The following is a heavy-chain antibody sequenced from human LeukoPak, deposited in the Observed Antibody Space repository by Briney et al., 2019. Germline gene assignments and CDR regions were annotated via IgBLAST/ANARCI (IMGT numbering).Heavy chain of an antibody. V-gene: IGHV4-4*02. Sequence: PSETLSLTCGVSGGTVSSTNWWTWIRQPPGKGLEWIGEVHLDGRTNFNPSLKSRLTMSVDLSENHVSLKLTSVTAADTAVYYCAREGGFYRPLDYSGQGTLVTVSS. CDR2: VHLDGRT. CDR3: AREGGFYRPLDY. CDR1: GGTVSSTNW. D-gene: IGHD6-25*01. J-gene: IGHJ4*02.